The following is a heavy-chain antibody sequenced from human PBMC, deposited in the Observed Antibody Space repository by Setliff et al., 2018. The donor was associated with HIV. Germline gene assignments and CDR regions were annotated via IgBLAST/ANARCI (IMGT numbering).Heavy chain of an antibody. V-gene: IGHV4-38-2*01. CDR2: IYNSGNT. CDR3: ARGPTPGIWYSGTFRYWYFDV. Sequence: SETLSLTCAVFSYSIDNGYYWAWIRQAPGKGLEWIGRIYNSGNTDYNPSLRSRATISVDISKNRFSLKLTSVAATDTAVYYCARGPTPGIWYSGTFRYWYFDVWGRGALVTVSS. J-gene: IGHJ2*01. CDR1: SYSIDNGYY. D-gene: IGHD1-26*01.